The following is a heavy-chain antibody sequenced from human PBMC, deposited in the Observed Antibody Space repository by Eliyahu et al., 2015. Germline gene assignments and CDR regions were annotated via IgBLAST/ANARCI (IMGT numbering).Heavy chain of an antibody. Sequence: QVTLRESGPALVKPTQTLTLTCXFSGFSLSTXGMCVXXXRQPPGKALEWLARIXWDDDKYYSTSLKTRLTISKDTSKNQVVLTMTNMDPVDTATYYCARIRSDILVGGRRTEVKGFDYWGQGTLVTVSS. V-gene: IGHV2-70*15. CDR3: ARIRSDILVGGRRTEVKGFDY. CDR2: IXWDDDK. J-gene: IGHJ4*02. D-gene: IGHD2-15*01. CDR1: GFSLSTXGMC.